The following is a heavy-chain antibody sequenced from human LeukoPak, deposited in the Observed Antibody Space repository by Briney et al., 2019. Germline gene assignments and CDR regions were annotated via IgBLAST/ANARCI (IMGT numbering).Heavy chain of an antibody. Sequence: PGGSLRLSCAASGFTFSSYSMNWVRQAPGKGLEWVSSISSSSSYIYYADSAKGRFTISRDNAKNSLYLQMNSLRAEDTAVYYCARDRGYDSGFDYWGQGTLVTVSS. CDR1: GFTFSSYS. D-gene: IGHD5-12*01. CDR3: ARDRGYDSGFDY. V-gene: IGHV3-21*01. J-gene: IGHJ4*02. CDR2: ISSSSSYI.